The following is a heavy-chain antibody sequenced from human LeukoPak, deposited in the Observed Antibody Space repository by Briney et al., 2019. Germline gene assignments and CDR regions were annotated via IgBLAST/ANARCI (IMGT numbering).Heavy chain of an antibody. Sequence: SVRVSCKASGGTFSSYAISWVRQAPGQGLEWMGGIIPIFGTANYAQKFQGRVTITADESTSTAYMELSSLRSEDTAVYYCARDSYCSGGSCYSESSDYWGQGTLVTVSS. CDR1: GGTFSSYA. J-gene: IGHJ4*02. CDR2: IIPIFGTA. CDR3: ARDSYCSGGSCYSESSDY. D-gene: IGHD2-15*01. V-gene: IGHV1-69*01.